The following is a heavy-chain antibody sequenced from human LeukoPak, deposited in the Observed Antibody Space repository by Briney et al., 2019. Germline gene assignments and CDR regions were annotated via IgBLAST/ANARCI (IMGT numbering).Heavy chain of an antibody. CDR1: GFTFSSYA. CDR2: ISGSGGST. V-gene: IGHV3-23*01. Sequence: PGGSLRLSCAASGFTFSSYAMSWVRQAPGKGLEWVSAISGSGGSTYYADSVKGRFTISRDNSKNTLYLQMNSLRAEDTAVYYCAKDRSSSLDYYGSGSYFDYWGQGTLVTVSS. D-gene: IGHD3-10*01. J-gene: IGHJ4*02. CDR3: AKDRSSSLDYYGSGSYFDY.